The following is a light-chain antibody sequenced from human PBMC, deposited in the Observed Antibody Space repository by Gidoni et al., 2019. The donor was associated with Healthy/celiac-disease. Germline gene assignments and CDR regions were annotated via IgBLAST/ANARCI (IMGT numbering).Light chain of an antibody. CDR3: QQYYSTPDT. CDR2: WAS. J-gene: IGKJ3*01. Sequence: DIVMTQSPDSLAVSLGERATINCKSSQSVLYSSNNKNYLAWYQQKPGTPPKLLIYWASTRESGVPDRFSGSGSGTDFTLTISSLQAEDVAVYYCQQYYSTPDTFGPGTKVDIK. V-gene: IGKV4-1*01. CDR1: QSVLYSSNNKNY.